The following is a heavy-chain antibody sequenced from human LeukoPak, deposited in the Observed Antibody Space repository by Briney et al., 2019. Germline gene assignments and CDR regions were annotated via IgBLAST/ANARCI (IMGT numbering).Heavy chain of an antibody. CDR2: ISAYNGNT. J-gene: IGHJ6*03. CDR1: GYTFTSYG. D-gene: IGHD1-26*01. V-gene: IGHV1-18*01. CDR3: ARGGVGWERAGGYMDV. Sequence: GASVKVSCKASGYTFTSYGISWVRQAPGQGLEWMGWISAYNGNTNYAQKLQGRVTMTPDTSTSTAYMELRSLRSDDTAVYYCARGGVGWERAGGYMDVWGKGTTVTISS.